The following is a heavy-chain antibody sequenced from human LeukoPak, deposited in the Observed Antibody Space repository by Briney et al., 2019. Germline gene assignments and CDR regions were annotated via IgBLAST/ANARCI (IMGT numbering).Heavy chain of an antibody. Sequence: SNWXXXVRQPPGKGLEWIGEIYHSGSTNYNPSLKSRVTISVDKSKNQFSLKLSSVTAADTAVYYCARRTITRFDPWGQGTLVTVSS. J-gene: IGHJ5*02. D-gene: IGHD5-12*01. CDR2: IYHSGST. CDR3: ARRTITRFDP. V-gene: IGHV4-4*02. CDR1: SNW.